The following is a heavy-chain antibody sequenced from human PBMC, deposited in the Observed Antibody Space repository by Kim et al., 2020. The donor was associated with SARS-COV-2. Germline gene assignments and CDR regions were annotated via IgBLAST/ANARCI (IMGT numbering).Heavy chain of an antibody. Sequence: KFQGRVTMARDTSTSTVYMELSSLRSEDTAVYYCASFGDNYYDSSAEFDYWGQGTLVTVSS. V-gene: IGHV1-46*01. D-gene: IGHD3-22*01. CDR3: ASFGDNYYDSSAEFDY. J-gene: IGHJ4*02.